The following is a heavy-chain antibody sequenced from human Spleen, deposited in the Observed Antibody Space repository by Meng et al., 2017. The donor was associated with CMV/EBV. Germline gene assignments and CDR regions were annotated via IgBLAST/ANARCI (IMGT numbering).Heavy chain of an antibody. V-gene: IGHV4-39*07. CDR1: GGSIRSSSYY. CDR3: ARDRRDLTALNWFDP. CDR2: IYYGGST. D-gene: IGHD3/OR15-3a*01. J-gene: IGHJ5*02. Sequence: SGGSIRSSSYYWGWIRQPPGKGLEWIGSIYYGGSTYYTPSLKNRVTISVDTSKNQFSLKLSSVTAADTAVYYCARDRRDLTALNWFDPWGQGSLVTVSS.